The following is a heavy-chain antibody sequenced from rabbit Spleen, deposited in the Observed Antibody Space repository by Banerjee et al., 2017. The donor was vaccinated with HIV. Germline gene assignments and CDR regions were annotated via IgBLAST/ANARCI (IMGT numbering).Heavy chain of an antibody. Sequence: QEQLVEYGGDLVQPEGSLTLTCKASGLDFSSSYWICWVRQAPGKGLEWIACIDVSSRGSSHYANWAKGRFTISKTSSTTVTLQMTSLTDADTATYFCARDAAGREDFNLWGPGTLVTVS. V-gene: IGHV1S45*01. J-gene: IGHJ4*01. CDR2: IDVSSRGSS. D-gene: IGHD4-2*01. CDR3: ARDAAGREDFNL. CDR1: GLDFSSSYW.